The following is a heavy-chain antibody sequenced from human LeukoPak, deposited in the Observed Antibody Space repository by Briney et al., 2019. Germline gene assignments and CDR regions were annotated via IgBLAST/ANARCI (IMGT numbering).Heavy chain of an antibody. CDR2: INHSGST. Sequence: SETLSLTCAVYGGSFSGYYWSWIRHPPGEGLEWVGEINHSGSTNYNPSLKSRVTISVGTSKNQFSLKLSSVTAADTAVYYCAREDDYDSSGYYYEPSEYFQHWGQGTLVTVSS. CDR1: GGSFSGYY. J-gene: IGHJ1*01. D-gene: IGHD3-22*01. CDR3: AREDDYDSSGYYYEPSEYFQH. V-gene: IGHV4-34*01.